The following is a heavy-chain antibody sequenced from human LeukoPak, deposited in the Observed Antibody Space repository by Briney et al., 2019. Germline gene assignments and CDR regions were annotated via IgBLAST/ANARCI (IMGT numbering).Heavy chain of an antibody. CDR1: GYTFTGYY. J-gene: IGHJ4*02. V-gene: IGHV1-2*02. D-gene: IGHD3-22*01. CDR2: INPNSGGT. CDR3: ARDLTDYDSSGYYWG. Sequence: ASVKVSCKASGYTFTGYYMHWVRQAPGQGLEWMGWINPNSGGTNYAQKLQGRVTMTTDTSTSTAYMELRSLRSDDTAVYYCARDLTDYDSSGYYWGWGQGTLVTVSS.